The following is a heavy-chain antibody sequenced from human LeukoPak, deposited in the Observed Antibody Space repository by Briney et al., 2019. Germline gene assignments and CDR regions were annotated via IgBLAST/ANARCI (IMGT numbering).Heavy chain of an antibody. CDR1: GGSFSGYY. J-gene: IGHJ5*02. D-gene: IGHD2-15*01. Sequence: PSETLSLTCAVYGGSFSGYYWSWLRQPPGKGLEWIGEINHSGSTNYNPSLKRRVTISVDTSENHFSLKLSSVTAADTAVYYCARGRVGYCSGGSCPPFDPWGRGTLVTVSS. CDR2: INHSGST. CDR3: ARGRVGYCSGGSCPPFDP. V-gene: IGHV4-34*01.